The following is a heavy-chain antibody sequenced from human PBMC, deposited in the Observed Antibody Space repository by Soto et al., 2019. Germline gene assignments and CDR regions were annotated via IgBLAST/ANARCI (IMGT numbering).Heavy chain of an antibody. V-gene: IGHV4-34*01. CDR3: ARGNVLRFLEWFSRAFDI. CDR2: INHSGST. Sequence: SETLSLTCAVYGGPFSGYYWSWIRQPPGKGLEWIGEINHSGSTNYNPSLKSRVTISVDTSKNQFSLKLSSVTAADTAVYYCARGNVLRFLEWFSRAFDIWGQGTMVTVSS. J-gene: IGHJ3*02. CDR1: GGPFSGYY. D-gene: IGHD3-3*01.